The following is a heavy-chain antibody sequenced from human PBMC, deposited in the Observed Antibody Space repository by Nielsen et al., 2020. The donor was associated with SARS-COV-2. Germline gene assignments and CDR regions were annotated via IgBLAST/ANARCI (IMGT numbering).Heavy chain of an antibody. J-gene: IGHJ4*02. CDR3: MFPEGSSGVY. CDR2: INTNTANP. CDR1: GYTFTSYA. V-gene: IGHV7-4-1*02. Sequence: ASVQVSCTASGYTFTSYAMNWDRQSPGQGLERMGLINTNTANPTYAQGFTGRFVFTLDTSVSTAYLQISSLKAEDTAVYYCMFPEGSSGVYWGQGTLVTVSS. D-gene: IGHD3-10*01.